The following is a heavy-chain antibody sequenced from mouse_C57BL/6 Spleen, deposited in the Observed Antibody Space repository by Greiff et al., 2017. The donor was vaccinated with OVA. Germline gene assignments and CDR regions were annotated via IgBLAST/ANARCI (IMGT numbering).Heavy chain of an antibody. Sequence: EVMLVESGGGLVQSGRSLRLSCATSGFTFRDFYMEWVRQAPGKGLEWIAASRNKANDYTTEYSASVKGRFIVSRDTSQSILYLQMNALRAEDTAIYYCARDSDGYYGTGFAYWGQGTLVTVSS. V-gene: IGHV7-1*01. CDR2: SRNKANDYTT. J-gene: IGHJ3*01. CDR1: GFTFRDFY. CDR3: ARDSDGYYGTGFAY. D-gene: IGHD2-3*01.